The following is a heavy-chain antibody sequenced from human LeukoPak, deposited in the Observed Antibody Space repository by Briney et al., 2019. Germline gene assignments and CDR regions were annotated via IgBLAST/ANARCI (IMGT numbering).Heavy chain of an antibody. V-gene: IGHV3-23*01. CDR2: ISASGGST. J-gene: IGHJ6*02. D-gene: IGHD1-1*01. CDR3: ARRGTGHGMDV. Sequence: GGSLRLSCAASGFTFSSSAMSWVRQVPGKGLEWVSGISASGGSTYYADSVKGRFTISRDNAKNTLFLQMNSLRAEDTAVYYCARRGTGHGMDVWGQGTTVIVSS. CDR1: GFTFSSSA.